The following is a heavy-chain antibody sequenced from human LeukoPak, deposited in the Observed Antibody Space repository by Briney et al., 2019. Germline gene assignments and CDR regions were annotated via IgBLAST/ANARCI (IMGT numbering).Heavy chain of an antibody. CDR2: INPNSGGT. J-gene: IGHJ5*02. D-gene: IGHD4-17*01. Sequence: ASVKVSCKASGYTFTGYYMHWVRQAPGQGLEWMGWINPNSGGTNYAQKFQGRVTMTRDTSISTAYMELSRLRSDDTAVYYCARGFNDYGDYDWFDPWGQGTLVTVSS. V-gene: IGHV1-2*02. CDR1: GYTFTGYY. CDR3: ARGFNDYGDYDWFDP.